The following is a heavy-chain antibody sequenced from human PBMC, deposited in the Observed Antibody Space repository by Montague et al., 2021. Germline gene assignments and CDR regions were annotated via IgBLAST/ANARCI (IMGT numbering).Heavy chain of an antibody. Sequence: CAISGDSVSSNSVAWNWIRQSPSRGLEWLGRTYYRSKRYNDYAVSVKSRITINPDTSKNQFSLQLNSVTPEDTAVYYCARRQRQAWAHSSSSPQYYYYYTDVWGKGTTVTVSS. V-gene: IGHV6-1*01. CDR1: GDSVSSNSVA. CDR2: TYYRSKRYN. J-gene: IGHJ6*03. D-gene: IGHD6-6*01. CDR3: ARRQRQAWAHSSSSPQYYYYYTDV.